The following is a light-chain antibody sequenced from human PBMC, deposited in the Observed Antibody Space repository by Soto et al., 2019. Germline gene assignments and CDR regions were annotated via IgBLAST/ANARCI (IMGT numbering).Light chain of an antibody. Sequence: DLPVTPSPPTPSASVGGRVTITCRARQTISTWMAWYQQEPGKAPKLLVYDASTLQSGVASRFSGSGSGTEFTLIISGLQPDDSATYYCQQYTNTNNPWMFGQGTKVDI. J-gene: IGKJ1*01. CDR1: QTISTW. CDR2: DAS. V-gene: IGKV1-5*01. CDR3: QQYTNTNNPWM.